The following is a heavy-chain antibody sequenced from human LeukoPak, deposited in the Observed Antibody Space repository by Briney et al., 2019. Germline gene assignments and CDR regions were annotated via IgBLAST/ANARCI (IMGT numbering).Heavy chain of an antibody. CDR1: GGSISSYY. Sequence: PSETLSLTCTVSGGSISSYYWSWIRQPPGKGLEWIGYIYYSGSTNYNPSLKSRDTISVDTSKNQFSLKLSSVTAADTAVYYCATLTGYSKIDYWGQGTLVTVSS. CDR2: IYYSGST. V-gene: IGHV4-59*08. CDR3: ATLTGYSKIDY. J-gene: IGHJ4*02. D-gene: IGHD3-9*01.